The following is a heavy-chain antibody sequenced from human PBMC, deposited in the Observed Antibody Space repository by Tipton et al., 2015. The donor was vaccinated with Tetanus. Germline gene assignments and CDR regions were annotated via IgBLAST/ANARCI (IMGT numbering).Heavy chain of an antibody. CDR1: GIPFSSYY. CDR3: VSLRAGQVQV. Sequence: SLRLSCAASGIPFSSYYMDWVRQVPGKGLVWVSRINGDVGFTTIYADSVKGRFTISRDNTKNTLQLQMNSLRAEDSAVYYCVSLRAGQVQVWGQGTRVTVSS. CDR2: INGDVGFTT. J-gene: IGHJ3*01. V-gene: IGHV3-74*01. D-gene: IGHD4/OR15-4a*01.